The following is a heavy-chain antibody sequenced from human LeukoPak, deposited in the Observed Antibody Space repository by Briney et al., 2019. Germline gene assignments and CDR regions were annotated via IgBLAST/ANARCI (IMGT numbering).Heavy chain of an antibody. D-gene: IGHD3-16*02. CDR1: GGSFSGYY. J-gene: IGHJ4*02. V-gene: IGHV4-34*01. Sequence: NTSETLSLACAVYGGSFSGYYWSWIRQPPGKGLEWIGEINHSGSTNYNPSLKSRVTISVDTSKNQFSLKLSSVTAADTAVYYCASRGNDYVSGSYRPHLIDYWGQGTLVTVSS. CDR3: ASRGNDYVSGSYRPHLIDY. CDR2: INHSGST.